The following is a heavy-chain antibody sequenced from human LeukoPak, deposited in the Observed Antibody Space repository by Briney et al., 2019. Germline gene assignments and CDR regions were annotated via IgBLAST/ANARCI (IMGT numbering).Heavy chain of an antibody. CDR2: FDPEDGET. J-gene: IGHJ1*01. Sequence: ASVKVSCKVSGYTRTELSMHWVRQAPGKGLEWMGGFDPEDGETIYAQKFQGRVTMTEDTSTDTAYMELSSLRSEDTAVYYCATDLVYSGSYWREYFQHWGQGTLVTVSS. CDR1: GYTRTELS. V-gene: IGHV1-24*01. CDR3: ATDLVYSGSYWREYFQH. D-gene: IGHD1-26*01.